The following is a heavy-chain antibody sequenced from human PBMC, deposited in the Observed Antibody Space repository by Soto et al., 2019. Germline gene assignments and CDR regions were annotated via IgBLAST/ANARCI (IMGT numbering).Heavy chain of an antibody. Sequence: ASVVVSCKXSGYTFIGYYMHWVRQAPGQGLEWMGWINPNSGGTNYAQKFQGRVTMTRDTSISTAYMELSRLRSDDTAVYYCARATGYSSAYLGYWGQGTLVTVSS. CDR3: ARATGYSSAYLGY. V-gene: IGHV1-2*02. J-gene: IGHJ4*02. CDR1: GYTFIGYY. CDR2: INPNSGGT. D-gene: IGHD6-19*01.